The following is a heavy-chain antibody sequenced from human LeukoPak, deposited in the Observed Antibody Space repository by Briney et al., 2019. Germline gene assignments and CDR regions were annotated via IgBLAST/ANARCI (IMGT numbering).Heavy chain of an antibody. J-gene: IGHJ6*03. CDR2: IKQDGSEK. Sequence: GGSLRLSCAASGFTFSSYWMSWVRQAPGKGLEWVANIKQDGSEKYYVDSVKGRFTIPRDNAKNSLYLQMNSLRAEDTAVYYCARVGYSSGWIGYFYYYMDVWGKGTTVTVSS. CDR1: GFTFSSYW. V-gene: IGHV3-7*01. CDR3: ARVGYSSGWIGYFYYYMDV. D-gene: IGHD6-19*01.